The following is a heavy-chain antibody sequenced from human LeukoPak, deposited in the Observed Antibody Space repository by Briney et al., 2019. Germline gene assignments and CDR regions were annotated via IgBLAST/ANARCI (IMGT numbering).Heavy chain of an antibody. CDR1: GGSVNNYF. D-gene: IGHD2-2*03. J-gene: IGHJ4*02. V-gene: IGHV4-59*02. Sequence: SETLSLTCTVSGGSVNNYFWSWIRQPPGKGLEWIGYMYYSGSTNYNPSPKSRVTISVDTSKNQFSLQLSSVTAADTAVYFCARLDNVRGAFDYWGQGTLVTVSS. CDR3: ARLDNVRGAFDY. CDR2: MYYSGST.